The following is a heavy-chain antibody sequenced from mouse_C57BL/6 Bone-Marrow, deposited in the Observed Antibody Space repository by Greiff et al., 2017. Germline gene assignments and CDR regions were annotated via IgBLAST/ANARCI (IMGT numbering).Heavy chain of an antibody. CDR2: IYPSDSYT. Sequence: VQLQQPGAELVMPGASVKLSCKASGYTFTSYWMHWVKQRPGQGLEWIGEIYPSDSYTNYNQKFKGKSTLTVDKSSSTAYMQLSSLTSEDSAVYYCARSELADTTYFDYWGQGTTLTVSS. CDR3: ARSELADTTYFDY. CDR1: GYTFTSYW. J-gene: IGHJ2*01. D-gene: IGHD6-1*01. V-gene: IGHV1-69*01.